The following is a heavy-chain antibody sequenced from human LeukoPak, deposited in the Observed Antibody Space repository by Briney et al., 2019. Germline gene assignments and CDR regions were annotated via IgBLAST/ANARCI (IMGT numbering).Heavy chain of an antibody. CDR2: IIPIFGTA. V-gene: IGHV1-69*13. D-gene: IGHD6-19*01. Sequence: GASVKVSCKASGGTFSSYAISWVRQAPGQGLEWMGGIIPIFGTANYAQKFQGRVTITADESTSTAYMELSSLRSEDTAVYYCARVRYSSGWYHYYGMDVWGQGTTVTVSS. CDR3: ARVRYSSGWYHYYGMDV. CDR1: GGTFSSYA. J-gene: IGHJ6*02.